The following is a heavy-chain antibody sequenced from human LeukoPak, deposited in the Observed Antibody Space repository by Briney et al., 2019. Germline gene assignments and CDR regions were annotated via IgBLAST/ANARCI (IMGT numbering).Heavy chain of an antibody. CDR3: AKAGHIVVVTAIGFDY. CDR1: GFTFSSYG. V-gene: IGHV3-23*01. J-gene: IGHJ4*02. Sequence: GGSLRLSCAASGFTFSSYGMSWVRQAPGKGLEWVSAISGSGGSTYYADSVKGRLTISRDNSKNTLYLQMNSLRAEDTAVYYCAKAGHIVVVTAIGFDYWGQGTLVTVSS. D-gene: IGHD2-21*02. CDR2: ISGSGGST.